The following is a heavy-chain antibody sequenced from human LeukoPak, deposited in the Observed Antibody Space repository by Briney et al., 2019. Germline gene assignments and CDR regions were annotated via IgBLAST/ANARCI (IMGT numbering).Heavy chain of an antibody. V-gene: IGHV1-18*01. D-gene: IGHD6-19*01. Sequence: ASVKVSCKASGYTFTSYGISWVRQAPGQGLEWMGWISAYNGNTNYAQKLQGRVTMTTDTSTSTAYMELRSLRSDDTAVYYCARTFSSGWYSLSFYYYYYYMDVWGKGTTVTISS. CDR2: ISAYNGNT. CDR3: ARTFSSGWYSLSFYYYYYYMDV. CDR1: GYTFTSYG. J-gene: IGHJ6*03.